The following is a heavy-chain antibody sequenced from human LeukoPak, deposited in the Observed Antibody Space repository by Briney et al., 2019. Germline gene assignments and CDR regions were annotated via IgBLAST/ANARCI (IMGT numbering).Heavy chain of an antibody. D-gene: IGHD3-22*01. CDR3: ARDYYDSSGYYPWGY. J-gene: IGHJ4*02. CDR2: INHDGSST. Sequence: GGSLRLSCATSGFTFSTFWMHWVRQAPGKGLVWVSRINHDGSSTNYADSVKGRFTISRDNAKNTLYLQMNSLRAEDTAVYYCARDYYDSSGYYPWGYWGQGTLVTVSS. V-gene: IGHV3-74*01. CDR1: GFTFSTFW.